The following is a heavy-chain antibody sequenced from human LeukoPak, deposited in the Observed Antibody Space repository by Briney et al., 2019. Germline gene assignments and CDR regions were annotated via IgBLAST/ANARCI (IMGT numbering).Heavy chain of an antibody. CDR1: GYTFTGYY. D-gene: IGHD3-10*01. CDR3: ARDTMVRGVILTHGFDP. CDR2: INPNSGGT. J-gene: IGHJ5*02. V-gene: IGHV1-2*02. Sequence: ASVKVSCKASGYTFTGYYMHWVRQAPGQGLEWMGWINPNSGGTNYAQKFQGRVTMTRDTSISTAYMELRSLRSDDTAVYYCARDTMVRGVILTHGFDPWGQGTLVTVSS.